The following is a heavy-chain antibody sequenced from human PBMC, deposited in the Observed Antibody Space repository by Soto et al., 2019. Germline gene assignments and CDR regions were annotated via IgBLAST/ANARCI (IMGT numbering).Heavy chain of an antibody. J-gene: IGHJ4*02. Sequence: PGGSLRLSCAASGFTFSTYAMAWVRQAPGKGLEWVAVISYDGSNKYYADSVKGRFTISRDNSKNTLYLQMNSLRAEDTAVYYCARDLVGYYDSSGGPADYWGQGTLVTVSS. CDR2: ISYDGSNK. CDR3: ARDLVGYYDSSGGPADY. D-gene: IGHD3-22*01. V-gene: IGHV3-30-3*01. CDR1: GFTFSTYA.